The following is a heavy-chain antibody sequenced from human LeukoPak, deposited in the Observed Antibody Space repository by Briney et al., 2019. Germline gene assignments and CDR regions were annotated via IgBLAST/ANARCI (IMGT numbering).Heavy chain of an antibody. CDR1: GFTFSDYY. J-gene: IGHJ4*02. V-gene: IGHV3-11*04. D-gene: IGHD5-18*01. CDR2: ISYSGSTI. Sequence: SLRLSCAASGFTFSDYYMSWIRQAPGKGLEGVSYISYSGSTIYYADSVKGRFTISRDNAKNSLYLQMNSLRAEDTAVYYCARRGYSYGPSKYYFDYWGQGTLVTVSS. CDR3: ARRGYSYGPSKYYFDY.